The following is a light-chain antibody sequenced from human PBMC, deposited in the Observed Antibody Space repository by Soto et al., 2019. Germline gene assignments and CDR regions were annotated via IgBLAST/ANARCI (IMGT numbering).Light chain of an antibody. J-gene: IGKJ2*01. CDR2: WAS. CDR3: QQYFNTPYT. V-gene: IGKV4-1*01. CDR1: QSILYSSNNKNY. Sequence: DIVMTQSPDSLAVSLGERATINCKSSQSILYSSNNKNYLAWYQQKPGQPPTLLIYWASTRESGVPDRFSGSGSGADFTLTISSLQAEDGAVYYCQQYFNTPYTFGQGTKLEIK.